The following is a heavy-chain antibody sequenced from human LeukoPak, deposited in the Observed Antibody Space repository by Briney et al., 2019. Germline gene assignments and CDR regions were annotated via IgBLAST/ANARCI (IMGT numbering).Heavy chain of an antibody. D-gene: IGHD1-26*01. CDR1: GYTFTGYY. V-gene: IGHV1-2*02. J-gene: IGHJ4*02. CDR3: ARGGSGSYYLYFDY. CDR2: INPNSGDT. Sequence: ASVKVSCKASGYTFTGYYMHWVRQAPGQGLEWMGWINPNSGDTNYAQEFQGRVTMTRDTSISTADMELSTLRSDDTAVYYCARGGSGSYYLYFDYWGRGTLVTVSS.